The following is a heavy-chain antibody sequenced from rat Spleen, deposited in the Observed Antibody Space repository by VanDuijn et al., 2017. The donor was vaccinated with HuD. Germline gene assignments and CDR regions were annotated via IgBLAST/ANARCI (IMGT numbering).Heavy chain of an antibody. CDR2: ISSEGRSS. D-gene: IGHD1-11*01. CDR3: TRGGRWYLDF. CDR1: GFTFSDYA. Sequence: EVQLLESGGGLLQPGKSLKLSCAASGFTFSDYAMAWVRQAPKKGLEWVATISSEGRSSYYRDSVKGRFTISRDSAKSTLYLQMDSLRSEDTANYYCTRGGRWYLDFWGPGTMVTVSS. J-gene: IGHJ1*01. V-gene: IGHV5-17*01.